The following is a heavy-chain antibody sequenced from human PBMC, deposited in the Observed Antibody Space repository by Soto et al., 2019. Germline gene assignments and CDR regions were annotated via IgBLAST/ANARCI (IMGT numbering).Heavy chain of an antibody. D-gene: IGHD6-19*01. Sequence: QVQLVESGGGVVQPGRSLRLSCAASGFTFSSYAMHWVRQAPGKGLEWVAVISYDGSNKYYADSVKGRFTISRDNSKNTLYLQMNSLRAEDTAVYYCARDSGYWDKAVAGTLGFDYWGQGTLVTVSS. CDR1: GFTFSSYA. J-gene: IGHJ4*02. V-gene: IGHV3-30-3*01. CDR3: ARDSGYWDKAVAGTLGFDY. CDR2: ISYDGSNK.